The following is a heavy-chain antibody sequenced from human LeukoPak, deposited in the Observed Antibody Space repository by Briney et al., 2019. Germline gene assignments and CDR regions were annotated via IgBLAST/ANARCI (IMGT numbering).Heavy chain of an antibody. V-gene: IGHV1-18*01. J-gene: IGHJ4*02. D-gene: IGHD3-22*01. CDR3: ARGSINYNSGGYYDNPPLDY. CDR1: GYTFTSYG. CDR2: ISAYNGNT. Sequence: ASVKVSCKASGYTFTSYGISWVRQAPGQGLEWMGWISAYNGNTNYAQKLQGRVTMTTDTSTSTAYMELRSLRSDDTAVYYCARGSINYNSGGYYDNPPLDYWGQGTLVTVSS.